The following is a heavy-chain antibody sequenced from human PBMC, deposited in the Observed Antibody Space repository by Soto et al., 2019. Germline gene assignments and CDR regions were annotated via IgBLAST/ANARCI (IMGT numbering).Heavy chain of an antibody. D-gene: IGHD2-15*01. CDR3: ASRHCSGGSCYNPGFGS. J-gene: IGHJ4*02. Sequence: SETLSLTCTVSGASLSSISYYWGWIRQPPGKGLEWVGSIFFTGNIYYNPSLKSRVTISVDTSRNQFSLMWYPETDADTAVYYCASRHCSGGSCYNPGFGSWGQGALGTVSS. V-gene: IGHV4-39*01. CDR2: IFFTGNI. CDR1: GASLSSISYY.